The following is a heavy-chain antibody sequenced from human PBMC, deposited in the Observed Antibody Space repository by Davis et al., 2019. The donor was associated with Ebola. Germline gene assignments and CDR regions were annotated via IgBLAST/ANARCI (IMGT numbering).Heavy chain of an antibody. J-gene: IGHJ6*03. Sequence: GGSLRLSCAASGLIFNNYWMSWIRQAPGKGPEWVAIIKEDGGEKYYVDSVKGRFTISRDNAKNSLFLEMNSLRAEDTAFYYCASGDGRGHSYDMDVWGQGTTVTVSS. CDR2: IKEDGGEK. V-gene: IGHV3-7*03. CDR3: ASGDGRGHSYDMDV. D-gene: IGHD3/OR15-3a*01. CDR1: GLIFNNYW.